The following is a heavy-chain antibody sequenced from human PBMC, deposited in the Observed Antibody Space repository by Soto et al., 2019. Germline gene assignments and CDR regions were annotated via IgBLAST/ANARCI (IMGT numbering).Heavy chain of an antibody. CDR3: VLGPYAFLHICLDY. D-gene: IGHD2-8*01. J-gene: IGHJ4*01. CDR2: IYDTGISGYTPST. CDR1: GGSITSSY. V-gene: IGHV4-59*01. Sequence: SETLSLTCTVSGGSITSSYWSWIRRPPGTGLEWIAYIYDTGISGYTPSTSYNPSLDDPATVSVDTSKSQFALKVTAVTAAATSVYYCVLGPYAFLHICLDYWGQGIMVTVSS.